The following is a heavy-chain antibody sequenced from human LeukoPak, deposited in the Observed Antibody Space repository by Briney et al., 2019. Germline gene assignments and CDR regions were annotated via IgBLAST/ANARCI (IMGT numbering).Heavy chain of an antibody. CDR1: GFTFSSYW. Sequence: GGSLRLSCAASGFTFSSYWMHWVRQAPGKGLVWVSRINSDGTYTNYADSVKGRFTTSRDNSKNTLYLQMNSLRVEDTAVYYCARDCCGEWYFFDSWGQGTLITVSS. CDR2: INSDGTYT. J-gene: IGHJ4*02. CDR3: ARDCCGEWYFFDS. D-gene: IGHD3-10*01. V-gene: IGHV3-74*01.